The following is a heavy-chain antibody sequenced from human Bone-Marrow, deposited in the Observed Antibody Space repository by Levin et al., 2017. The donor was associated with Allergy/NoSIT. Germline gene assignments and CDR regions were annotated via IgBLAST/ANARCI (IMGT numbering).Heavy chain of an antibody. CDR1: GFTFSDYA. J-gene: IGHJ4*02. CDR3: ATLHSLAWF. D-gene: IGHD3-3*01. CDR2: ISYDGSSE. Sequence: SCAASGFTFSDYALHWVRQSPGKGLEWLGVISYDGSSEYYADSVRGRFTISRDNSKNTSFLQVNSLRPEDTSVYSCATLHSLAWFWGQGTLLTVSS. V-gene: IGHV3-30*03.